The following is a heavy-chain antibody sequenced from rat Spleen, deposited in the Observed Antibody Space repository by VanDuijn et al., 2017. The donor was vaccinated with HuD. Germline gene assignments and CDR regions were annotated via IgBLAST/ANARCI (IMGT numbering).Heavy chain of an antibody. CDR2: ISVGGGNT. CDR3: ARHSGNLDY. Sequence: EVQLVESGGGLMQPGRSMKFSCAASGFNFNNYYMAWVRQAPTKGLEWVASISVGGGNTYYRDSVKGRFTISRDNAKNTQYLHMDSLRSEDTATYYCARHSGNLDYWGQGVVVTVSS. J-gene: IGHJ2*01. CDR1: GFNFNNYY. D-gene: IGHD1-1*01. V-gene: IGHV5-25*01.